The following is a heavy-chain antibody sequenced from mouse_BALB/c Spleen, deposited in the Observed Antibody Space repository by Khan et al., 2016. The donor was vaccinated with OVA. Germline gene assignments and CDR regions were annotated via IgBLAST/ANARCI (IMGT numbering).Heavy chain of an antibody. D-gene: IGHD1-1*01. CDR1: GYSITSDYA. J-gene: IGHJ2*01. CDR3: ASGRLLLRYPYYLDY. CDR2: ISYSGST. Sequence: EVQLQESGPGLLKPSQSLSLTCTVTGYSITSDYAWNWIRQFPGNKLEWMAYISYSGSTTYRPSLKSRISITRDTSKNPFFLQLTSVTNEEPATCYFASGRLLLRYPYYLDYWGQGTTLTVSS. V-gene: IGHV3-2*02.